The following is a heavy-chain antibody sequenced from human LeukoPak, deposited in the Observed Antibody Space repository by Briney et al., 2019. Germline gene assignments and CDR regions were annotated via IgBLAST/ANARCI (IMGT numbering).Heavy chain of an antibody. CDR3: IVFGDSNH. V-gene: IGHV3-48*01. D-gene: IGHD4-17*01. Sequence: GGSLRLSCAASGFTFSSYSMNWVRQAPGKGLEWGSYISGSSSTIYYADSVKGRFTISRDTSKNTLYLQINSLRVEDTAVYYCIVFGDSNHWGQGTLVTVS. CDR2: ISGSSSTI. J-gene: IGHJ5*02. CDR1: GFTFSSYS.